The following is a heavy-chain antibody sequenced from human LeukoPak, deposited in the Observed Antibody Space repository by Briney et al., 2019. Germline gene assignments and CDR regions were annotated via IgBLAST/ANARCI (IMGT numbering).Heavy chain of an antibody. Sequence: GGSLRLSCVVSGLTFSSYSMNWVRQAPGKGLEWVSYISSSSSPIYYSDSVKGRFTISRDNAKNSLYLEMNSLRAEDTAVYYCTRVEETATTAAIIRKYSYYYYYMDVWGKGNTVTVSS. J-gene: IGHJ6*03. CDR1: GLTFSSYS. D-gene: IGHD4-11*01. CDR3: TRVEETATTAAIIRKYSYYYYYMDV. CDR2: ISSSSSPI. V-gene: IGHV3-48*01.